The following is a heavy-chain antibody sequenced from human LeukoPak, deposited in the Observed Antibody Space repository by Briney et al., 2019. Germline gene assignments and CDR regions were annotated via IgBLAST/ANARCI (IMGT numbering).Heavy chain of an antibody. CDR2: IYYSGST. CDR3: ARGGGPNYYDSSGPAPGAFDI. D-gene: IGHD3-22*01. Sequence: SETLSLTCTVSGGSISSSSYYWGWIRQPPGKGLEWIGSIYYSGSTYYNPSLKSRVTISVDTSKNQFSLKLSSVTAADTAVYYCARGGGPNYYDSSGPAPGAFDIWGQGTMVTVSS. J-gene: IGHJ3*02. CDR1: GGSISSSSYY. V-gene: IGHV4-39*07.